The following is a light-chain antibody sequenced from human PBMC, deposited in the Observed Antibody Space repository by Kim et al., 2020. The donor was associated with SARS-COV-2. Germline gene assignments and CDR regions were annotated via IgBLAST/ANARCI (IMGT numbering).Light chain of an antibody. CDR3: QQYNNWPLT. V-gene: IGKV3-15*01. Sequence: PGERATLSCRASQSVSSNLAWYQQKPGQAPRLLIYGASTRATGIPARFSGSGSGTEFTLTISSLQSEDFAVYYCQQYNNWPLTFGGGTKVEIK. CDR2: GAS. J-gene: IGKJ4*01. CDR1: QSVSSN.